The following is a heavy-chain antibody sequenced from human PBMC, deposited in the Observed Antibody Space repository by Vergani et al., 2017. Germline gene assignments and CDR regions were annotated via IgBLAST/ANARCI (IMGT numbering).Heavy chain of an antibody. CDR2: IKQDGSEK. Sequence: EVQLVESGGGLVQPGGSLRLSCAASGFTFSSYWMSWVRQAPGKGLEWVANIKQDGSEKYYVDSVKGRFTISRDNAKNSLYLQMNSLRAEDTAVYYCARDRGLWIVVVPADHWGQGTLVTVSS. D-gene: IGHD2-2*01. CDR1: GFTFSSYW. J-gene: IGHJ4*02. V-gene: IGHV3-7*01. CDR3: ARDRGLWIVVVPADH.